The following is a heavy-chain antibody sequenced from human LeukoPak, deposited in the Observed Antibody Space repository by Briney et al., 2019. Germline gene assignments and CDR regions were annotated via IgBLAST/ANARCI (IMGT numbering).Heavy chain of an antibody. V-gene: IGHV4-34*01. CDR3: ARLTGAVVVPANWFDP. Sequence: SETLSLTCAVYGGSFSGYYWSWIRQPPGKGLEWIGEINHSGSTNYNPSLKSRVTISVDTSKNQFSLKLSSVTAADTAVYYCARLTGAVVVPANWFDPWGQGTLVTVSS. D-gene: IGHD2-2*01. CDR1: GGSFSGYY. CDR2: INHSGST. J-gene: IGHJ5*02.